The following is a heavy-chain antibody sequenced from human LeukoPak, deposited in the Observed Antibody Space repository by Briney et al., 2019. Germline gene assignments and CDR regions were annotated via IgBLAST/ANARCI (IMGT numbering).Heavy chain of an antibody. Sequence: SETLSLTCAVYGGSFSGYYWSWIRQPPGKGLEWIGEISQSGITNYNPSLKSRVTISVDTSKNQFSLKLSSVTAADTAVYYCARVGYDYVWGSYRYTALFYFDYWGQGALVTVSS. J-gene: IGHJ4*02. CDR2: ISQSGIT. CDR3: ARVGYDYVWGSYRYTALFYFDY. CDR1: GGSFSGYY. D-gene: IGHD3-16*02. V-gene: IGHV4-34*01.